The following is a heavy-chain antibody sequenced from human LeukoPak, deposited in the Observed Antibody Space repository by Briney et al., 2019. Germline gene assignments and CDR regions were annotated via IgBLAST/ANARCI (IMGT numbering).Heavy chain of an antibody. CDR1: GFIFSNYW. D-gene: IGHD3-16*02. CDR3: ARGVIIRGRLDP. V-gene: IGHV3-7*01. J-gene: IGHJ5*02. CDR2: IKQDDSEK. Sequence: GGTLRLSCADSGFIFSNYWMSWVRQAPGKGLEWVANIKQDDSEKYYVDSVKGRFTISRDNAKNSLYLQMSSLRAEDTAVYYCARGVIIRGRLDPWGQGTLVTVSS.